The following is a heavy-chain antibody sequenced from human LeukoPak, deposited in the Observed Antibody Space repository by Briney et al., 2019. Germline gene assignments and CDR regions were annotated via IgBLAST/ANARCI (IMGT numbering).Heavy chain of an antibody. CDR2: ITPMFGTA. CDR3: VRDGSYYDSSGYYYLY. Sequence: SVKVSCKASGGTFSSYAISWVRQAPGQGLEWMGGITPMFGTADYAQKFQGRVTITADESTSTAYMELSSLRSEDTAVYYCVRDGSYYDSSGYYYLYWGQGTLVTVSS. D-gene: IGHD3-22*01. CDR1: GGTFSSYA. J-gene: IGHJ4*02. V-gene: IGHV1-69*13.